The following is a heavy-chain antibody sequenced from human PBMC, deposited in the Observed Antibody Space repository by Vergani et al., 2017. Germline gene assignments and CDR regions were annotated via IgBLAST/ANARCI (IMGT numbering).Heavy chain of an antibody. CDR1: GFTFSSYW. CDR2: IKQDGSEK. J-gene: IGHJ3*02. CDR3: ARKQYYYDDEAFDI. V-gene: IGHV3-7*01. D-gene: IGHD3-22*01. Sequence: EVQLVESGGGLVQPGGSLRLSCAASGFTFSSYWMSWVRQAPGKGLEWVANIKQDGSEKYYVDSVKGRFTISRDNAKNSLYLQMNSLSAEDTAVYYCARKQYYYDDEAFDIWGQGTMVSVSS.